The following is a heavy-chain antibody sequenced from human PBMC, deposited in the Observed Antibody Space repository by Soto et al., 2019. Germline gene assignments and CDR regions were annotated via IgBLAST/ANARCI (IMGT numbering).Heavy chain of an antibody. J-gene: IGHJ5*02. CDR2: INPSGGST. CDR1: GYTFTYYY. V-gene: IGHV1-46*01. Sequence: ASVKVSCKASGYTFTYYYMHWVRQAPGQGLEWMGIINPSGGSTTYAQKFQGRVSMTRDTSTTTVYMELSSVRSEDTAVYYCARGGGDSAPFNPWGQGTLVTVSS. D-gene: IGHD1-26*01. CDR3: ARGGGDSAPFNP.